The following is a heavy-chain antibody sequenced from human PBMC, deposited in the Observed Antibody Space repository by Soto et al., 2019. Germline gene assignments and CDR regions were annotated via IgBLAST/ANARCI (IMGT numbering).Heavy chain of an antibody. CDR1: GFTFSRYS. CDR3: ARVKEARGYSYGRVLNHYYYYGMDV. Sequence: PGGSLRLSCAASGFTFSRYSQNWVRQAPGKGREGGSSISCSSSYIYYADSVKGRFTISRDNAKNSLYLQMNSLRAEDTAVYYCARVKEARGYSYGRVLNHYYYYGMDVWGQGTTVTVSS. J-gene: IGHJ6*02. CDR2: ISCSSSYI. V-gene: IGHV3-21*04. D-gene: IGHD5-18*01.